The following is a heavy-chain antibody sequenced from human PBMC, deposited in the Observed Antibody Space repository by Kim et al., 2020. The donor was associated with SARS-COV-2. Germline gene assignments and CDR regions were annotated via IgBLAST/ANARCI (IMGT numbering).Heavy chain of an antibody. V-gene: IGHV3-11*06. CDR3: ARDQRYYYDSSANSNRYYYYGMDV. Sequence: GGSLRLSCAASGFTFSDYYMSWIRQAPGKGLEWVSYISSSSSYTNYADSVKGRFTISRDNAKNSLYLQMNSLRAEDTAVYYCARDQRYYYDSSANSNRYYYYGMDVWGQGTTVTVSS. D-gene: IGHD3-22*01. CDR1: GFTFSDYY. CDR2: ISSSSSYT. J-gene: IGHJ6*02.